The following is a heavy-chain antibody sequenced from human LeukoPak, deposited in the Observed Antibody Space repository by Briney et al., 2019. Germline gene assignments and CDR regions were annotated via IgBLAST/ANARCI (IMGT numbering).Heavy chain of an antibody. CDR2: ISDSGGAT. CDR1: GFSFRNYA. D-gene: IGHD4-17*01. CDR3: AKIAPWGAVTTTDGFDY. J-gene: IGHJ4*02. V-gene: IGHV3-23*01. Sequence: GGSLRLSCAASGFSFRNYAMSWVRQAPGKGLEWVSSISDSGGATYYADSVKGRFTISRDNSRNTLYLQLNSLGADDTAVYYCAKIAPWGAVTTTDGFDYWGKGTLVTVSS.